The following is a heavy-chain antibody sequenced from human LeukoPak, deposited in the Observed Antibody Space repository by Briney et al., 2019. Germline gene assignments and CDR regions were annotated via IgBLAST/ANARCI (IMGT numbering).Heavy chain of an antibody. J-gene: IGHJ5*02. CDR1: GGSICSGDYY. Sequence: SETLSLTCTVSGGSICSGDYYWSWIRQPPGKGLEWIGYIYYSGSTYYNPSLKSRVTISVDTSKNQFSLKLSSVTAADTAVYYCAREVYSNYRWFDPWGQGTLVTVSS. D-gene: IGHD4-11*01. CDR3: AREVYSNYRWFDP. CDR2: IYYSGST. V-gene: IGHV4-30-4*08.